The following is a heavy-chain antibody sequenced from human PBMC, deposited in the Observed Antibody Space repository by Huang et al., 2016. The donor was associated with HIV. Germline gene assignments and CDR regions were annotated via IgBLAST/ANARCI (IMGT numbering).Heavy chain of an antibody. J-gene: IGHJ2*01. V-gene: IGHV5-51*01. CDR2: ISPVDSKT. CDR1: GYSFINYW. Sequence: EVQLVQSGAEVRKPGESLKISCIGSGYSFINYWIGWVRQMPGKGLEWMGIISPVDSKTNYSPSVRGQVTISVDKSINTAYLQWSSLEASDTAMYYCARPYYFDSSGPQTGGYFDLWGRGTLVTVSS. D-gene: IGHD3-22*01. CDR3: ARPYYFDSSGPQTGGYFDL.